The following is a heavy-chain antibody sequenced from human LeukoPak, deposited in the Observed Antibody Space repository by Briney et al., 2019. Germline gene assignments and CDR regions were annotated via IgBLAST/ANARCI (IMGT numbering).Heavy chain of an antibody. CDR2: SFYSGST. CDR3: VGDSARWSWAY. D-gene: IGHD2-8*01. CDR1: GASINTHY. V-gene: IGHV4-59*11. Sequence: SETLSLTCTVSGASINTHYWGWVRQPPGKGLEWIGHSFYSGSTNYNPSLKSRVTISVDRSKNQFSLKVRSMTAADTALYFRVGDSARWSWAYWGQGTLVTVSS. J-gene: IGHJ4*02.